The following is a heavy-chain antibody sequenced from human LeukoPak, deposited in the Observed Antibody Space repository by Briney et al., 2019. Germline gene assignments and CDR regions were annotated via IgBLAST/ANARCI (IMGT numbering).Heavy chain of an antibody. D-gene: IGHD3-10*01. Sequence: GGSLRLSCAASGFTFGDYYMSWIRQAPGKGLEWISYITFSSKTIYYADSVKGRFTISRDNAKNSLYLQMNSLRAEDTAVYYCARGKLLWFGESSLNWFDPWGQGTLVTVSS. CDR3: ARGKLLWFGESSLNWFDP. CDR2: ITFSSKTI. V-gene: IGHV3-11*04. CDR1: GFTFGDYY. J-gene: IGHJ5*02.